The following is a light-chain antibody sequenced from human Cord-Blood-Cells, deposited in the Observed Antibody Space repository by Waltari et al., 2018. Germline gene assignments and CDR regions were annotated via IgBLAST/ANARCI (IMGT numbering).Light chain of an antibody. V-gene: IGKV4-1*01. Sequence: DIVMTQSPDSLAVSLGERATINCNYSQSVLYSSNNKNYLAWYQQKPGQPPKLLIYWASTRESGVPDRFSGSGSGTDFTLTISSLQAEDVAVYYCQQYYSTPYTFGQGTKLEIK. CDR1: QSVLYSSNNKNY. J-gene: IGKJ2*01. CDR2: WAS. CDR3: QQYYSTPYT.